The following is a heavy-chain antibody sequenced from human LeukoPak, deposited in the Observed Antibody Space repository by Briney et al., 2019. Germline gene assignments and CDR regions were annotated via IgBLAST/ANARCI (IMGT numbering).Heavy chain of an antibody. J-gene: IGHJ4*02. CDR3: AKANWVSNADAVW. Sequence: GGSLRLSCAASGISFSNYAMSWVLQAPPGGPQWVSSIRGNSETFYADSVKGRFTLSRDDSRNTVYLQLNNLRVDDTAIYYCAKANWVSNADAVWWGQGTQVTVSS. D-gene: IGHD1-1*01. CDR1: GISFSNYA. CDR2: IRGNSET. V-gene: IGHV3-23*01.